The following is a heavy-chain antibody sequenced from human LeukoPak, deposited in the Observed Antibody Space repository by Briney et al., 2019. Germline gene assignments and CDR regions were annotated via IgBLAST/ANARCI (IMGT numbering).Heavy chain of an antibody. CDR2: IYTSGST. D-gene: IGHD3-10*01. J-gene: IGHJ4*02. CDR1: GRSISSYY. Sequence: SETLSLTCTVSGRSISSYYWSWIRQPAGKGLEWIGRIYTSGSTNYNPSLKSRVTMSVDTSKNQFSLKLSSVTAADTAVYYCAREVLWFGELSGFDWGQGTLVTVSS. V-gene: IGHV4-4*07. CDR3: AREVLWFGELSGFD.